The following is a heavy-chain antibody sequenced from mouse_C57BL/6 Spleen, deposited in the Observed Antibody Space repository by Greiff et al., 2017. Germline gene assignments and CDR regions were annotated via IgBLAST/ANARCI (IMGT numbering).Heavy chain of an antibody. V-gene: IGHV14-1*01. D-gene: IGHD1-1*01. Sequence: EVKLLESGAELVRPGASVKLSCTASGFNIKDYYMHWVKQRPEQGLEWIGRIDPEDGDTEYAPKFQGKATMTADTSSNTAYLQLSSLTSEDTAVYYCTTIYYYGSSHYAMDYWGQGTSVTVSS. J-gene: IGHJ4*01. CDR2: IDPEDGDT. CDR1: GFNIKDYY. CDR3: TTIYYYGSSHYAMDY.